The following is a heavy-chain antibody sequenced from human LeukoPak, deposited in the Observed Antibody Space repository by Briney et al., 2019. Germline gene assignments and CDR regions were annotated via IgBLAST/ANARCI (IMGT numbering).Heavy chain of an antibody. J-gene: IGHJ4*02. V-gene: IGHV1-46*01. CDR3: ARGPGPADDGGGYCFDY. CDR1: GYIFTSYY. CDR2: INPSGGST. Sequence: ASVKVSCKASGYIFTSYYMYWVRQAPGQGLEWMGVINPSGGSTTSAQKFQGRVTMTRDTSTSAVYMELRSLRSEDTAVYYCARGPGPADDGGGYCFDYWGQGTLVTVSS. D-gene: IGHD3-22*01.